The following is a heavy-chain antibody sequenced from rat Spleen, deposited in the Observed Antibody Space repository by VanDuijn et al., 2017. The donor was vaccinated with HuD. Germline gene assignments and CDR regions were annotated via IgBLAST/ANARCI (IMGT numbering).Heavy chain of an antibody. J-gene: IGHJ2*01. CDR2: ITNSGGST. Sequence: EVQLVESGGGLVQPGRSLKLSCAASGFTFSNYGMAWVRQTPTKGLEWVASITNSGGSTYYRDSVKGRFTISRDNAKSTLYLQMDSLRSEDTATYYCTTNPGMGWGQGVMVTVSS. CDR3: TTNPGMG. CDR1: GFTFSNYG. V-gene: IGHV5-27*01. D-gene: IGHD1-4*01.